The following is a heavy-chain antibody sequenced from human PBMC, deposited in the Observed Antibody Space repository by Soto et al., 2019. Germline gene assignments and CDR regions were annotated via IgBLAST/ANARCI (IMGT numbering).Heavy chain of an antibody. CDR3: VRSNYFDY. CDR2: IYYRGST. V-gene: IGHV4-59*01. J-gene: IGHJ4*02. Sequence: QVQLQESGPGLVKPSETLSLTCTVSGGSINPYYWSWIRQPPGKGLEWIGTIYYRGSTNNNPSLKSRVTISVDTSKNQFSLKLSSVTAADTAVYYCVRSNYFDYWGQRTLVTVSS. CDR1: GGSINPYY.